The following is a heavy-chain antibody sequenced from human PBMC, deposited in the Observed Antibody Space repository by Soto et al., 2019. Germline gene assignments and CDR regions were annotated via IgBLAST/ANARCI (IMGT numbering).Heavy chain of an antibody. CDR1: GYTFTGFH. J-gene: IGHJ4*02. V-gene: IGHV1-2*02. D-gene: IGHD4-17*01. CDR3: ATRLPSDF. Sequence: QDRLVQSGAEVREPGASVKVSCKASGYTFTGFHVFWVRQAHGQGLEWVGWINPANGDTSYAQKFQGRVTITRDTSISTAYMELSRLRYDDTAVYYCATRLPSDFWGQGTLVTVSS. CDR2: INPANGDT.